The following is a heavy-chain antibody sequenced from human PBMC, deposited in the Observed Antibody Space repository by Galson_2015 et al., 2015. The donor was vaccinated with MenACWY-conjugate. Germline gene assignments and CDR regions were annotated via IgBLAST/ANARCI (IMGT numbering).Heavy chain of an antibody. CDR3: VREYRGGSFDY. CDR2: IRPGGDDGT. D-gene: IGHD1-26*01. V-gene: IGHV1-46*01. J-gene: IGHJ4*02. Sequence: SVKVSCKASGYTFTTYYMHWVRQAPGQGLEWMGLIRPGGDDGTNYAQKFQGRVTMTRDTSTSTVHMDLSSLRSEDTAVYYCVREYRGGSFDYWGQGTLVTVSS. CDR1: GYTFTTYY.